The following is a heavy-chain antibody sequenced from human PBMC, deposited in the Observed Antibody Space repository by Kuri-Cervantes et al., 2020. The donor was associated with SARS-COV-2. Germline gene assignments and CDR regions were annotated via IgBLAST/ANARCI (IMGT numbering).Heavy chain of an antibody. Sequence: GGSLRLSCAASGFTFSSYDMHWVRQATGKGLEWVSAIGTAGDTYYPGSVKGRFTISRENAKNSLYLQMNSLRAGDTAVYYCARALGYCSSTSRYAPGNSYYYYGMDVWGQGTTVTVSS. CDR2: IGTAGDT. CDR1: GFTFSSYD. V-gene: IGHV3-13*04. CDR3: ARALGYCSSTSRYAPGNSYYYYGMDV. J-gene: IGHJ6*02. D-gene: IGHD2-2*01.